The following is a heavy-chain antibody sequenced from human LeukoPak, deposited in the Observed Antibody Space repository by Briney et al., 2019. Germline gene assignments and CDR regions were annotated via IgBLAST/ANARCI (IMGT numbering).Heavy chain of an antibody. CDR1: GFTFSSYN. D-gene: IGHD5-18*01. V-gene: IGHV3-48*03. CDR2: IRNSGSSI. CDR3: XXSYGFSFDY. Sequence: GGSLRLSCAASGFTFSSYNMNWVRQAPGKGLEWVSYIRNSGSSIYYADSVKGRFTISRDNAKNSLYLQMNSLRAEDTAVYYCXXSYGFSFDYWGQGTLVTVSS. J-gene: IGHJ4*02.